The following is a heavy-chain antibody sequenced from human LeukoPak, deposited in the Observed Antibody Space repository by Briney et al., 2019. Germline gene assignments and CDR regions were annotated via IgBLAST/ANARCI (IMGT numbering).Heavy chain of an antibody. CDR2: IYYSGST. D-gene: IGHD4-17*01. V-gene: IGHV4-39*07. CDR3: ARVGNYGDYPYDY. J-gene: IGHJ4*02. Sequence: SETLSLTCTVSGGSLSSSSYYWGWIRQPPGKGLEWIGSIYYSGSTYYNPSLKSRVTISVDTSKNQFSLKLSSVSAADTAVYYCARVGNYGDYPYDYWGQGTLVTVSS. CDR1: GGSLSSSSYY.